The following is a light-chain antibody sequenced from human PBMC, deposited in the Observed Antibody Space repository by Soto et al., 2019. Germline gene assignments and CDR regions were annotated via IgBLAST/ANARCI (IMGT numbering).Light chain of an antibody. CDR1: SSNIGSNT. Sequence: QSVLTQPPSASGTPGQRVTISCSGSSSNIGSNTVNWYQQLPGTAPKLLIYSNNQRPSGVPDRFSGSKSGTSASLAISGLQYEDEAEYYCAAWDDSLNAVVFGGGTKLTVL. V-gene: IGLV1-44*01. CDR3: AAWDDSLNAVV. CDR2: SNN. J-gene: IGLJ2*01.